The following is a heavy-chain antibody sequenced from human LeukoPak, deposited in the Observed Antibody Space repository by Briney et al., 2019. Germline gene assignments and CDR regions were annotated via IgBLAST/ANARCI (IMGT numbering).Heavy chain of an antibody. J-gene: IGHJ4*02. V-gene: IGHV4-30-4*08. Sequence: PSETLSLTCTVSGGSINSGDYYWSWIRQPPGKGLEWIGYIYYSGSTYYNPSLKSRVTISVDTSKNQFSLKLSSVTAADTAVYYCARHGDSSSWYLDYWGQGTLVTVSS. CDR1: GGSINSGDYY. CDR2: IYYSGST. D-gene: IGHD6-13*01. CDR3: ARHGDSSSWYLDY.